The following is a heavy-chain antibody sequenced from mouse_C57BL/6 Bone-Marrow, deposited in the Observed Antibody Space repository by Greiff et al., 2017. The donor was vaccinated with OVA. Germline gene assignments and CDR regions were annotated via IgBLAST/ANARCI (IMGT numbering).Heavy chain of an antibody. CDR3: ARGNFGSSFYAMDY. CDR1: VFNIKNTY. D-gene: IGHD1-1*01. Sequence: EVQGVESVAELVRPGASVKLSCTASVFNIKNTYMHWVKQRPEQGLEWIGRIDPANDNTKYAPKFQGKATMTADTSSNTAYLQLSSLSSEDTAVYCCARGNFGSSFYAMDYWGQGTSVTVSS. CDR2: IDPANDNT. J-gene: IGHJ4*01. V-gene: IGHV14-3*01.